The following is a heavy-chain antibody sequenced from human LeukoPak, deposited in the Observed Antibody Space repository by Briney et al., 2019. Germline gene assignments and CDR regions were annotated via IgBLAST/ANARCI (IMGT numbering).Heavy chain of an antibody. D-gene: IGHD6-6*01. V-gene: IGHV3-15*01. CDR3: TSDRGIAARPLFDL. Sequence: PGGSLRLSCAGSGFPFSKAWVSWVRQAPGEGLEWLGRFKSKTDGGATDYAAPVKGRFSLSRDDSKNTLYLQMNSLKIEDTAVYYCTSDRGIAARPLFDLWGQGTLVTVSS. CDR2: FKSKTDGGAT. J-gene: IGHJ4*02. CDR1: GFPFSKAW.